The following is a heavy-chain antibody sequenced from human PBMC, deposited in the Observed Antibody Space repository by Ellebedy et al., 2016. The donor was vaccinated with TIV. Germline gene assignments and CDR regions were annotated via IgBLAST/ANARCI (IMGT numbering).Heavy chain of an antibody. CDR2: IYYSGST. D-gene: IGHD6-13*01. J-gene: IGHJ6*01. CDR1: GGSINDYY. CDR3: ARAKAAAGMNYYYDMDV. Sequence: MPSETLSLTCTVSGGSINDYYWTWIRQAQEKGLEYIGYIYYSGSTNYNPFLRSRVTISVDTSRNQFSLNLTSVTAADTAVYFCARAKAAAGMNYYYDMDVWGQGTTVIVST. V-gene: IGHV4-59*01.